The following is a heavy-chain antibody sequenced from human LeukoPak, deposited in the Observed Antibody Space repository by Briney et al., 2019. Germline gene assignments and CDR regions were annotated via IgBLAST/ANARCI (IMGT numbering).Heavy chain of an antibody. CDR2: IIPIFGTA. CDR1: GGTFSSYA. J-gene: IGHJ6*03. Sequence: SVKVSCKASGGTFSSYAISWVRQAPGQGLEWMGGIIPIFGTANYAQKFQGRVSITADESTSTAYMELSSLRSEDTAVYYCARDSGAARPPGGYYYYYMDVWGKGTTVTVSS. V-gene: IGHV1-69*01. CDR3: ARDSGAARPPGGYYYYYMDV. D-gene: IGHD6-6*01.